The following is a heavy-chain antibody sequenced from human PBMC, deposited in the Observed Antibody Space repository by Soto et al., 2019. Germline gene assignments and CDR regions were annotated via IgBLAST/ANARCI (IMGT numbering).Heavy chain of an antibody. D-gene: IGHD1-26*01. CDR3: ARDKIVGATHFDY. CDR1: GFTFSSYW. V-gene: IGHV3-7*05. CDR2: IKQGGGEK. J-gene: IGHJ4*02. Sequence: EVQLVESGGGLVQRGGSLTLSCAASGFTFSSYWMRWVRQTPGKGLEWVANIKQGGGEKYYVDSVKGRFTISRDNAKNSLYLQMNNLRAEDTAVYYCARDKIVGATHFDYWGQGTLVTVSS.